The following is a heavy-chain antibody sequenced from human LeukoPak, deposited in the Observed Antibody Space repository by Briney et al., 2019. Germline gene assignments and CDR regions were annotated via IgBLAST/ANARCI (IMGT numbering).Heavy chain of an antibody. J-gene: IGHJ4*02. CDR2: IYYSGST. CDR1: GYSISSSYY. D-gene: IGHD5-12*01. CDR3: ARRYSGYDFQDYFDY. Sequence: SETLSLTCTVSGYSISSSYYWGWIRQPPGKGLEWIGSIYYSGSTYYNPPLKSRVTISVDTSKNQFSLKLSSVTAADTAVYYCARRYSGYDFQDYFDYWGQGTLVTVSS. V-gene: IGHV4-38-2*02.